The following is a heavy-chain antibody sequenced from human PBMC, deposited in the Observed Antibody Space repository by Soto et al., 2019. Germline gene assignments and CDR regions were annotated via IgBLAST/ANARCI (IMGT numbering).Heavy chain of an antibody. D-gene: IGHD1-20*01. CDR1: SCSISSHY. CDR2: IYYSGST. Sequence: SETMSLTCSVSSCSISSHYWSWIRTPPGKGLEWIGYIYYSGSTNYNPSLKSRVTISVDTSKNQFSLKLSSVTAADTAVYYCARQGVYKTYYYYVMDVWGQGTTVTVSS. V-gene: IGHV4-59*08. CDR3: ARQGVYKTYYYYVMDV. J-gene: IGHJ6*02.